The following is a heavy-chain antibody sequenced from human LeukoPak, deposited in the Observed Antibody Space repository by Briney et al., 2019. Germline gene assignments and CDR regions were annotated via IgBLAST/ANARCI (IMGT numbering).Heavy chain of an antibody. CDR1: GGSFSGYY. V-gene: IGHV4-34*01. CDR2: INHSGST. Sequence: SETLSLTCAVYGGSFSGYYWSWIRQPPGKGLEWIGEINHSGSTNCNPSLKSRVTISVDTSKNQFSLKLSSVTAADTAVYYCARGGSSNADYGDYVLPFDYWGQGTLVTVSS. CDR3: ARGGSSNADYGDYVLPFDY. J-gene: IGHJ4*02. D-gene: IGHD4-17*01.